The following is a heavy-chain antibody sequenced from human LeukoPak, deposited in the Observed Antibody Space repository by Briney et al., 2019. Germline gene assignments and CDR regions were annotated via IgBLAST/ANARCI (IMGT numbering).Heavy chain of an antibody. V-gene: IGHV4-39*01. D-gene: IGHD2-21*02. J-gene: IGHJ4*02. CDR3: ARRAYCGGDCYNFDY. CDR1: GGSISSSSYY. Sequence: PSETLSLTCTVSGGSISSSSYYWGWIRQPPGKGLEWIGSIYYSGSTYYNPSLKSRVTISVDTSKNQFSLKLSSVTAADTAVYYCARRAYCGGDCYNFDYWGQGTLVTVSS. CDR2: IYYSGST.